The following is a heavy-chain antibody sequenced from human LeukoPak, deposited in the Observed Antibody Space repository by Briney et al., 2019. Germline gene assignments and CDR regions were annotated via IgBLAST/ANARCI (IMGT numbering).Heavy chain of an antibody. CDR1: GGSISSYY. J-gene: IGHJ6*03. D-gene: IGHD6-13*01. CDR2: IYTSGST. V-gene: IGHV4-4*07. CDR3: ARDHRNSSPDYMDV. Sequence: SETLSLTCTVSGGSISSYYWSWIRQPAGKGLEWIGRIYTSGSTNYNPSLKSRVTISVDTSKNQFSLKLSSVTAADTAVYYCARDHRNSSPDYMDVWGKGTTVTVSS.